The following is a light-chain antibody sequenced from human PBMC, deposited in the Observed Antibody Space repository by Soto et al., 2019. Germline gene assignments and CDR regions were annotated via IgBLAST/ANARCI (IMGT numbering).Light chain of an antibody. V-gene: IGKV3-20*01. CDR3: QQCHATPLT. CDR1: QSVSNNY. CDR2: GAS. J-gene: IGKJ5*01. Sequence: EIVLTQSPGTLSLSPGERATLSCRASQSVSNNYLAWYQQKPGQAPRLLIYGASNRATGIPDRFSGSGSGTDFTLTITTLQPEDVGIYYCQQCHATPLTFGQGTRLEIK.